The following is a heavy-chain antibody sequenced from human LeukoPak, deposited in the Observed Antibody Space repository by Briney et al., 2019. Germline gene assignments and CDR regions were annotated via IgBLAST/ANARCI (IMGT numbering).Heavy chain of an antibody. CDR2: IKEDGSEK. D-gene: IGHD3-22*01. J-gene: IGHJ3*01. CDR1: GFTFSSYH. Sequence: GGSLRLSCEASGFTFSSYHMSWVRQAPGKGLEWVANIKEDGSEKYYVDSMKGRFTISRDNAKNSLYLQMNSLRAEDTAVYYCARESLYYYDSRVWGQGTMVTVSS. V-gene: IGHV3-7*05. CDR3: ARESLYYYDSRV.